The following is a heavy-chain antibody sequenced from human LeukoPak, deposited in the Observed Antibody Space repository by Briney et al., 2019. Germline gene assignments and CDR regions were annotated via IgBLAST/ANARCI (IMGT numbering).Heavy chain of an antibody. V-gene: IGHV3-23*01. D-gene: IGHD6-13*01. J-gene: IGHJ4*02. CDR3: ARERGIAAAGIPLNY. CDR1: GFTFSSYA. CDR2: ISGSGGST. Sequence: GGSLRLSCAASGFTFSSYAMSWVRQAPGKGLEWVSAISGSGGSTYYADSVKGWFTISRDNSKNTLYLQMNSLRAEDTAVYYCARERGIAAAGIPLNYWGQGTLVTVSS.